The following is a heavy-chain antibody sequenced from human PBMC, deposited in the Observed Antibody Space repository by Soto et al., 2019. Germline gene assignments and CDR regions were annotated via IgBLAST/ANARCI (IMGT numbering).Heavy chain of an antibody. CDR2: INPSGGST. CDR3: SREKFRYGSGSYYPNNWFDP. V-gene: IGHV1-46*03. CDR1: GYTFTSYY. J-gene: IGHJ5*02. D-gene: IGHD3-10*01. Sequence: GASVKVSCKASGYTFTSYYMHWVRQAPGQGLEWMGIINPSGGSTSYAQKFQGRVTMTRDTSTSTVYMELSSLRSEDTAVYYCSREKFRYGSGSYYPNNWFDPWGQGTLVTVST.